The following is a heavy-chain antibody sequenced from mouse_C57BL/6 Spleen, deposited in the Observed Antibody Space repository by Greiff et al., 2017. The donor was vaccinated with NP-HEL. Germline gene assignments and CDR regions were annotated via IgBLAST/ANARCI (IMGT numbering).Heavy chain of an antibody. V-gene: IGHV3-6*01. J-gene: IGHJ1*03. CDR1: GYSITSGYY. D-gene: IGHD1-1*01. Sequence: VQLQQSGPGLVKPSQSLSLTCSVTGYSITSGYYWNWIRQFPGNKLEWMGYISYDGSNNYNPSLKNRISITRDTSKNQFFLKLNSVTTEDTATYYCARGYYGSGGYFDVWGTGTTVTVSS. CDR2: ISYDGSN. CDR3: ARGYYGSGGYFDV.